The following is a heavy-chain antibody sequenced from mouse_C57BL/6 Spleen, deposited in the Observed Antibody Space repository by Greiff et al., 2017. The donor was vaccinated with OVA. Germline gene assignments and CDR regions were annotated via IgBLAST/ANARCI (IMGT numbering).Heavy chain of an antibody. CDR2: ISYDGSN. Sequence: EVKVEESGPGLVKPSQSLSLTCSVTGYSITSGYYWNWIRQFPGNKLEWMGYISYDGSNNYNPSLKNRISITRDTSKNQFFLKLNSVTTEDTATYYCARDRDYGPYFDYWGQGTTLTVSS. CDR1: GYSITSGYY. CDR3: ARDRDYGPYFDY. V-gene: IGHV3-6*01. D-gene: IGHD1-1*02. J-gene: IGHJ2*01.